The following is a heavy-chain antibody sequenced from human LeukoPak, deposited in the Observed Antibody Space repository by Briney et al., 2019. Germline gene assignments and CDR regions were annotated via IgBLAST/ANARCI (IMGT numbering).Heavy chain of an antibody. CDR3: ARHPGASFDS. Sequence: SETLSLSCTVSGDSISGDYWSWIRQPPGKGLEWIGYIYYTGNTTYNPSLKGRVTMSIDTSRKLFSLRLTSVTAADTAVYFCARHPGASFDSWGQGNLVTVSS. V-gene: IGHV4-59*08. D-gene: IGHD7-27*01. CDR1: GDSISGDY. CDR2: IYYTGNT. J-gene: IGHJ4*02.